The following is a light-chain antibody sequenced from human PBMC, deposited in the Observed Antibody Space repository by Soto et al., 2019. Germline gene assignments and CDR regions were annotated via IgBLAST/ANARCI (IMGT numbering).Light chain of an antibody. CDR1: SSDVGAYNY. CDR2: DVT. CDR3: SSHTTTGNHV. V-gene: IGLV2-14*03. Sequence: QSALTQPASVSGSPGQSITISCTGTSSDVGAYNYVSWFQQQPGKAPRLMIYDVTNRPSGVFDRFSGSKSGNTASLTISGLQAEDEADFYCSSHTTTGNHVFGTGTKLTVL. J-gene: IGLJ1*01.